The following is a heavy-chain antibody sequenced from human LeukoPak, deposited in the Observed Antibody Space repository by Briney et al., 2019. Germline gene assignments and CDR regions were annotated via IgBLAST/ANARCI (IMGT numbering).Heavy chain of an antibody. Sequence: PGGSLRLSCAASGFTFDDYAMHWVRQAPGKGLEWVSGISWNSGSIGYADSVKGPFTISRDNAKNSLYLQMNSLRAEDTALYYCAKDRGGAARFHFDYWGQGTLVTVSS. CDR1: GFTFDDYA. CDR2: ISWNSGSI. V-gene: IGHV3-9*01. CDR3: AKDRGGAARFHFDY. J-gene: IGHJ4*02. D-gene: IGHD3-10*01.